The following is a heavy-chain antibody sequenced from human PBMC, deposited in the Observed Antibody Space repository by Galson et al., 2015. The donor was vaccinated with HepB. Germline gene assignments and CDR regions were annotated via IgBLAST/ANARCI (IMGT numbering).Heavy chain of an antibody. CDR2: INPSGGYT. CDR1: GYTFTSYH. J-gene: IGHJ4*02. CDR3: AREENDFWSGYYPFDY. V-gene: IGHV1-46*01. D-gene: IGHD3-3*01. Sequence: SVKVSCKASGYTFTSYHMHWVRQAPGQGLEWMGTINPSGGYTIYAQKFQGRVTMTRDTSTSTVYMQLSSLRSEDTAVYYCAREENDFWSGYYPFDYWGQGTLVTVSS.